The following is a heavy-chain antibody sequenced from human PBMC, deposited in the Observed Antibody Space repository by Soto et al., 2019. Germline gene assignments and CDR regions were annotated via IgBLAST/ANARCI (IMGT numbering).Heavy chain of an antibody. Sequence: GGSLRLSCAASGFTFSSYGMHWVRQAPGKGLERVAVIWYDGSNKYYADSVKGRFTISRDNSKNTLYLQMNSLRAEDTAVYYCANSGYDYYGYYYYGMDVWGQGTTVTVSS. J-gene: IGHJ6*02. V-gene: IGHV3-30*02. CDR2: IWYDGSNK. CDR1: GFTFSSYG. CDR3: ANSGYDYYGYYYYGMDV. D-gene: IGHD5-12*01.